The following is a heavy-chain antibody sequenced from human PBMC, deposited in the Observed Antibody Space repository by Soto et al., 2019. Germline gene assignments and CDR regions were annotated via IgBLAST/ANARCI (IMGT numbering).Heavy chain of an antibody. Sequence: QVQLVESGGGVVQPGRSLRLSCVASGFSFTSYGIHWVRQAPGKGLEWVAVFWFDGSKKYYADSVKGRFSVSRDNAKSTLYLEMNSLRVDDTAVYYCARELLYGSGSRNFHYYGMDVWGQGTPVTVSS. CDR1: GFSFTSYG. D-gene: IGHD3-10*01. V-gene: IGHV3-33*01. J-gene: IGHJ6*02. CDR2: FWFDGSKK. CDR3: ARELLYGSGSRNFHYYGMDV.